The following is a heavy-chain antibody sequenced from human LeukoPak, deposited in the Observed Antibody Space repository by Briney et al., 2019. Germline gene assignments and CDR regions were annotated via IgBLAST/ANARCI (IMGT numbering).Heavy chain of an antibody. D-gene: IGHD2-2*01. CDR1: GGTFSSYA. V-gene: IGHV1-69*05. CDR2: IIPIFGTA. J-gene: IGHJ5*02. Sequence: ASVKVSCKASGGTFSSYAISWVRQAPGQGLEWMGGIIPIFGTANYAQKFQGRVTITTDESTSTAYMELSSLRSEDTAVYYCAREGGDCSSTSCYPYNWFDHWGQGTLVTVYS. CDR3: AREGGDCSSTSCYPYNWFDH.